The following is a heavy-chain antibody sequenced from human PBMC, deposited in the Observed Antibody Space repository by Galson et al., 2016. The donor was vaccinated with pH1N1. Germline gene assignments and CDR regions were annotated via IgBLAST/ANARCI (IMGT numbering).Heavy chain of an antibody. D-gene: IGHD2-2*01. J-gene: IGHJ6*02. Sequence: SVKVSCKASGYTFTSNAMNWVRQAPGQGLEWMGWINTNTGNPAYAQGFTGRFVFSLDTSVSMAYLQISSLKAEDTAVYYCARSYCSSTSSYGGSYYYYGMDVGGQGTTVTVSS. CDR1: GYTFTSNA. CDR3: ARSYCSSTSSYGGSYYYYGMDV. V-gene: IGHV7-4-1*04. CDR2: INTNTGNP.